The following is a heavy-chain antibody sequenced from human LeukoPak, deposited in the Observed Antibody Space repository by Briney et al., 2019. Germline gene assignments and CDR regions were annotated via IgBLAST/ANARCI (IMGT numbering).Heavy chain of an antibody. CDR3: AKFANGYYGTFFDY. V-gene: IGHV3-23*01. CDR2: ISDSGDNI. J-gene: IGHJ4*02. D-gene: IGHD3-3*01. CDR1: GFTFSTYA. Sequence: GGSLRLSCVASGFTFSTYAMSWVRQAPGKGLEWVSGISDSGDNIYDADSVKGRFTISRDNSRGTLYLQMDSLRGDDTAVYYRAKFANGYYGTFFDYWGQGFLVAVSS.